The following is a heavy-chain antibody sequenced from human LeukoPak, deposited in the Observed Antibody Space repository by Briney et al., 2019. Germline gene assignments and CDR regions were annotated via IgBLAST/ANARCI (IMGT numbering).Heavy chain of an antibody. Sequence: GGSLRLSCAASGFTFSSYGMHWVRQAPGKGLEWVAVISYDGSNKYYADSVKGRFTISRDNSKNTLYLQINSLRAEDTAVYYFAKDHRGYDSNYFDYGAQEPRS. CDR2: ISYDGSNK. CDR3: AKDHRGYDSNYFDY. CDR1: GFTFSSYG. D-gene: IGHD5-12*01. J-gene: IGHJ4*01. V-gene: IGHV3-30*18.